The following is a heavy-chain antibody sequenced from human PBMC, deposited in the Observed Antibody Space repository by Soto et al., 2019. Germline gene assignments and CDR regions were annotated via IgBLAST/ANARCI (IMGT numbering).Heavy chain of an antibody. D-gene: IGHD3-22*01. CDR2: IYSGGNT. J-gene: IGHJ4*02. CDR1: GFTVSSNY. V-gene: IGHV3-53*01. Sequence: GGSLRLSCAASGFTVSSNYMSWVRQAPGKGLEWVSVIYSGGNTYYADSVKGRFTISRDNSKNTLYLQMNSLRAEDTAVYYCARGPQAGPRTYYYDSSGYYYYYWGQGTLVTVSS. CDR3: ARGPQAGPRTYYYDSSGYYYYY.